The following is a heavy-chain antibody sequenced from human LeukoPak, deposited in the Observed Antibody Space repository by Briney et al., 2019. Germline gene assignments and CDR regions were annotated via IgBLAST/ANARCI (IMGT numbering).Heavy chain of an antibody. CDR1: GFTFSSYG. D-gene: IGHD4-17*01. CDR3: ARDRETTGSHPPFFDY. CDR2: IWCDGSNK. J-gene: IGHJ4*02. Sequence: GGSLRLSCAASGFTFSSYGMHWVRQAPGKGLEWVAAIWCDGSNKYYADSVKGRFTISRDNSKNTLYLQMNSLRAEDTAVYYCARDRETTGSHPPFFDYWGQRTLVTVSS. V-gene: IGHV3-33*01.